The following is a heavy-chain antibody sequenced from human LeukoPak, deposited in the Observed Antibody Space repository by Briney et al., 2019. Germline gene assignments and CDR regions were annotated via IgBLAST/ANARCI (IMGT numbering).Heavy chain of an antibody. D-gene: IGHD3-22*01. V-gene: IGHV4-59*01. CDR3: ARGESYDSSGYYYPWYFDL. Sequence: SETLSLTCAVYGGSFSGYYWSWIRQPPGKGLEWIGYIYYSGSTNYNPSLKSRVTISVDTSKNQFSLKLSSVTAADTAVYYCARGESYDSSGYYYPWYFDLWGRGTLVTVSS. CDR2: IYYSGST. J-gene: IGHJ2*01. CDR1: GGSFSGYY.